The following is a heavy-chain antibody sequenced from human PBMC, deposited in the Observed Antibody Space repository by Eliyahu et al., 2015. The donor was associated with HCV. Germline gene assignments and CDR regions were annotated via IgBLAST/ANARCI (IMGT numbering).Heavy chain of an antibody. CDR1: VGSFSGYY. CDR3: ARRGHGGVDGTYRYFDL. D-gene: IGHD6-19*01. J-gene: IGHJ2*01. V-gene: IGHV4-34*01. CDR2: INHSGSA. Sequence: QEQLKQWGAGLLKPSETLSLTCAVYVGSFSGYYWSWIRQPPGKGLEWIAEINHSGSANSNPSLKSRFAISVDTFRNQFSLQLSSVTAADTAVYYCARRGHGGVDGTYRYFDLWGRGTPVTVSS.